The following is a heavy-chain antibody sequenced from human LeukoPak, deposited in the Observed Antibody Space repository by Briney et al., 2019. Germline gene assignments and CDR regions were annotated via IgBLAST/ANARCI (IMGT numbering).Heavy chain of an antibody. V-gene: IGHV3-7*01. Sequence: GGSLRLSCAASGFTFSNYWMSWVRQAPGKGLEWVANIMQDGSEKYYVDSVEGRFTIFRDNAKNSLYLQMNSLRAEDTAVYYCARRYCGGDCHSPYFDYWGQGTLVTVSS. D-gene: IGHD2-21*02. CDR3: ARRYCGGDCHSPYFDY. J-gene: IGHJ4*02. CDR1: GFTFSNYW. CDR2: IMQDGSEK.